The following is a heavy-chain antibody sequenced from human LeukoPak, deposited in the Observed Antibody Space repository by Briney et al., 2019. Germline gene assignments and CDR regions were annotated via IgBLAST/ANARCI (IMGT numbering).Heavy chain of an antibody. CDR1: GGSISSYY. CDR2: IYYSGST. J-gene: IGHJ4*02. D-gene: IGHD2-15*01. V-gene: IGHV4-59*01. CDR3: ARRGGYCSGGSCHIDY. Sequence: SETLSLTCTVSGGSISSYYWSWIRQPPGKGLEWIGYIYYSGSTNYNPSLKSRVTTSVDTSKNQFSLKLSSVTAADTAVYYCARRGGYCSGGSCHIDYWGQGTLVTVSS.